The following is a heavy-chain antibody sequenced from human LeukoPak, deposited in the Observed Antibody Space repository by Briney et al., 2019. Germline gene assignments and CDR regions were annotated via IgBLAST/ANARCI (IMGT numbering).Heavy chain of an antibody. CDR1: GGSISSHY. CDR3: ARVGYSSGWSHFDL. V-gene: IGHV4-59*11. CDR2: IFYSGST. D-gene: IGHD6-19*01. J-gene: IGHJ2*01. Sequence: SETLSLTCTVSGGSISSHYWSWIRQPPGKGLEWIAYIFYSGSTNYNPSLRNRVTISVDTSKNQFSLKLSSVTAADTAVYYCARVGYSSGWSHFDLWGRGTLVTVSS.